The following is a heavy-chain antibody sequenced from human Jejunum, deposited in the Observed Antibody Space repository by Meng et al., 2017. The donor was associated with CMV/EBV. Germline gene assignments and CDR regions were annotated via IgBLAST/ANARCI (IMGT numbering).Heavy chain of an antibody. Sequence: YPMAWVRQAPGKGLEWVSGITDSGGSTNYADSVKGRFTISRDNSKNTLYLQMSSLRAEDTAVYYCARATYDYGSGTNYYYYGMDVWGQGTTVTVSS. D-gene: IGHD3-10*01. CDR2: ITDSGGST. CDR3: ARATYDYGSGTNYYYYGMDV. CDR1: YP. J-gene: IGHJ6*02. V-gene: IGHV3-23*01.